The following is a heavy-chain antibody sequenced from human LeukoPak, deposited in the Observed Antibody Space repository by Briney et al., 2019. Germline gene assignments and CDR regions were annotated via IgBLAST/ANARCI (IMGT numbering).Heavy chain of an antibody. J-gene: IGHJ4*02. CDR1: GYTFTGYY. Sequence: ASVKVSCKASGYTFTGYYMHWVRQAPGQGLGWMGWINPNSGGTNYAQKFQGRVTMTRDTSISTAYMELSRLRSDDTAVYYCARVYAAAAGSFDYWGQGTLVTVSS. V-gene: IGHV1-2*02. CDR2: INPNSGGT. CDR3: ARVYAAAAGSFDY. D-gene: IGHD6-13*01.